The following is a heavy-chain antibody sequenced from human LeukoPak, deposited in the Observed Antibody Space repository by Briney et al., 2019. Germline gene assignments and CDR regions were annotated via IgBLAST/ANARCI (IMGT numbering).Heavy chain of an antibody. Sequence: RASETLSLTCAVSGYSISSGYYWGWIRQPPGKGLEWIGSIYHSGSTYYNPSLERRVTISVDTYKNQFSLKLSSVTAADTAVYYCARLYRYTSSSGKGAFDIWGQGTMVTVSS. J-gene: IGHJ3*02. CDR3: ARLYRYTSSSGKGAFDI. CDR2: IYHSGST. CDR1: GYSISSGYY. D-gene: IGHD6-6*01. V-gene: IGHV4-38-2*01.